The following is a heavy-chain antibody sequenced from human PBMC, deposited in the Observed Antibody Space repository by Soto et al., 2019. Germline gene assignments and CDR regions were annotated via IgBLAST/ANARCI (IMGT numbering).Heavy chain of an antibody. Sequence: ASVKVSCKASGYTFTSYYLHWVRQAPGQGLEWMGIINPSGGSTSYAQKFQGRVTMTRDTSTSTVYMEVSSLRSEDTAMYYCARDPTPPTDGSGYYSSFDYWG. CDR2: INPSGGST. V-gene: IGHV1-46*01. CDR1: GYTFTSYY. J-gene: IGHJ4*01. D-gene: IGHD3-22*01. CDR3: ARDPTPPTDGSGYYSSFDY.